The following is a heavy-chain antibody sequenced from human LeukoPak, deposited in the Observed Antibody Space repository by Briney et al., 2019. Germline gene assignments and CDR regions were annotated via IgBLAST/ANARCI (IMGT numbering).Heavy chain of an antibody. CDR2: ISYDGSNK. D-gene: IGHD5-12*01. J-gene: IGHJ4*02. CDR3: ASGRGGYDSMDY. Sequence: PGRSLRFSCAASGFTFSSYAMHWVRQAPGKGLEWVAVISYDGSNKYYADSVKGRFTISRDNSKNTLYLQMNSLRAEDTAVYYCASGRGGYDSMDYWGQGTLVTVSS. CDR1: GFTFSSYA. V-gene: IGHV3-30-3*01.